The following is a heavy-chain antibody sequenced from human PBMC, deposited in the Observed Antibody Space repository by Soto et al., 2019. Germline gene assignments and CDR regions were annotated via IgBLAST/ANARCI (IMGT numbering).Heavy chain of an antibody. CDR1: GGTFSSYA. Sequence: QVQLVQSGAEVKKPGSSVKVSCKASGGTFSSYAISWVRQAPGQGLEWMGGIIPIFGTANYAQKFQGRVTITADESTSTAYMELSSLRSDDTAVYYCARGHTAMAYNWFDPWGQGTLVTVSS. D-gene: IGHD5-18*01. V-gene: IGHV1-69*12. CDR3: ARGHTAMAYNWFDP. CDR2: IIPIFGTA. J-gene: IGHJ5*02.